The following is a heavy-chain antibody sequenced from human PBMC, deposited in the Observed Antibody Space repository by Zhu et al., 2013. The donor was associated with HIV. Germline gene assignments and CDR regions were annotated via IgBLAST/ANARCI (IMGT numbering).Heavy chain of an antibody. V-gene: IGHV1-18*04. Sequence: QVQLVQSGTEMKKPGASVKVSCKTSGYTFISSGISWVRQAPGHGLEWMGWVSGYTGYTNIAQKFQGRVTMTTDSSTSTAYMELRSLRSDDTAVYYCARVEEYSSSLFDPWGQGTLVTVSS. CDR3: ARVEEYSSSLFDP. J-gene: IGHJ5*02. CDR2: VSGYTGYT. D-gene: IGHD6-6*01. CDR1: GYTFISSG.